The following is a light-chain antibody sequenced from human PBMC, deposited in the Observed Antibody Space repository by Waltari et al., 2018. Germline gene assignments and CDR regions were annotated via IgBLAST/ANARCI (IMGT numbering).Light chain of an antibody. CDR3: QQYNSWPLT. Sequence: EIVMTQSPGTLSLSPGERATLSCRASQSVSKELAWYQQKPGQPPRLLLYGASTRATGIPARFSGSGSETEFTLTISSLQSEDFGVYCCQQYNSWPLTFGGGTKVEIK. V-gene: IGKV3-15*01. CDR2: GAS. CDR1: QSVSKE. J-gene: IGKJ4*01.